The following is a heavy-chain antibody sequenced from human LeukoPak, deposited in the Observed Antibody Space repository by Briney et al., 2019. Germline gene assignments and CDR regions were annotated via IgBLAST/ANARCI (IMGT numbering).Heavy chain of an antibody. D-gene: IGHD3-9*01. V-gene: IGHV3-7*02. J-gene: IGHJ6*02. Sequence: GGSLRLSCEACGFSFRDHYMSWMRQAPGKGLEWLXNXKQDGSEKFYVDTVKGRFNISRDNAKNSLYLQMNSLRAQDTALYYCASYYDILTGRYGMDVWGQGTTVTVSS. CDR2: XKQDGSEK. CDR3: ASYYDILTGRYGMDV. CDR1: GFSFRDHY.